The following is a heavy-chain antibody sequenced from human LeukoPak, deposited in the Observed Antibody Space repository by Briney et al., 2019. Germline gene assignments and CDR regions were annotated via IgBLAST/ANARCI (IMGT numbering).Heavy chain of an antibody. J-gene: IGHJ4*02. CDR3: ARGYYYDSSGYYTAVYYFDY. Sequence: SVKVSCKASGGTFSSYAISWVRQAPGQGLEWMGRIIPIFGTANYAQKFQGRVTITTDESTSTAYMELSSLRSEDTAVYYCARGYYYDSSGYYTAVYYFDYWGQGTLVTVSS. CDR2: IIPIFGTA. CDR1: GGTFSSYA. V-gene: IGHV1-69*05. D-gene: IGHD3-22*01.